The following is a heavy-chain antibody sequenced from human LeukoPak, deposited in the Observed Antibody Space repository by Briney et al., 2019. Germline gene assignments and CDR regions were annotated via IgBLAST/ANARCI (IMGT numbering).Heavy chain of an antibody. D-gene: IGHD3-22*01. CDR2: ISYDGSNK. J-gene: IGHJ3*02. CDR3: AKDGAWLGYYDSSGYYSGSGFDI. V-gene: IGHV3-30*18. CDR1: GFTFSSYG. Sequence: PGRSLRLSCAASGFTFSSYGMHWVRQAPGKGLEWVAVISYDGSNKYYADSVKGRFTISRYNSKNTLYLQMSSLRAEDTAVYYCAKDGAWLGYYDSSGYYSGSGFDIWGQETMVTVSS.